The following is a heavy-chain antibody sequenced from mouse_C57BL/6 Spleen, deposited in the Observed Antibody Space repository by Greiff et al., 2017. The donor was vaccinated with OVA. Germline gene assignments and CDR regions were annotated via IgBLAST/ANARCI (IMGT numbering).Heavy chain of an antibody. CDR1: GFTFTDYY. Sequence: EVMLVESGGGLVQPGGSLSLSCAASGFTFTDYYMSWVRQPPGKALEWLGFIRNKANGYTTEYSASVKGRFTISRDNSQSILYLQMNALRAEDSATYYCARSLSPFDYWGQGTTLTVSS. J-gene: IGHJ2*01. V-gene: IGHV7-3*01. D-gene: IGHD1-1*01. CDR2: IRNKANGYTT. CDR3: ARSLSPFDY.